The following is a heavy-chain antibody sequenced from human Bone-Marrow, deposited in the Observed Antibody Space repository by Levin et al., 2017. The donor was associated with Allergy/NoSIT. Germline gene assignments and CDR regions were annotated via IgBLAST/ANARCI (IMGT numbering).Heavy chain of an antibody. V-gene: IGHV4-30-4*01. Sequence: SQTLSLTCTVSGASISSTDYYWSWIRQPPGKGLEWIGYIYSSGNTHYNPSLKSRVTMSLDASKNQISLKLNSVTASDTAVYYCARDRDYYDSSGYDIVYYGMDVWGQGTTVTVSS. CDR1: GASISSTDYY. D-gene: IGHD3-22*01. J-gene: IGHJ6*02. CDR2: IYSSGNT. CDR3: ARDRDYYDSSGYDIVYYGMDV.